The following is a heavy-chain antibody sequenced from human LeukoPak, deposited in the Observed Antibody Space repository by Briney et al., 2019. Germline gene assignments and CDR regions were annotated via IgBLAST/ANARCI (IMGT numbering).Heavy chain of an antibody. CDR2: IYYSGST. J-gene: IGHJ4*02. D-gene: IGHD1-7*01. CDR1: GYSTSSGYY. Sequence: PETLSLTCTVSGYSTSSGYYWGWIRQPPGKGLEWIGSIYYSGSTYYKPSLKSRVTISVDTSKNQFSLKLTSVTAADTAVYYCGRRSRSTWNYRRGDYWGQGTLVTVSS. V-gene: IGHV4-38-2*02. CDR3: GRRSRSTWNYRRGDY.